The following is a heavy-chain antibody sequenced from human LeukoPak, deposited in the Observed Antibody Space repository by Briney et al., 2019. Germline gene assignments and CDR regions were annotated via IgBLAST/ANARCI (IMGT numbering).Heavy chain of an antibody. Sequence: GGSLRLSCVASGFTFSDYWIHWVRQAPGKGLVWVSGINGDGSHINYADSVKGRFTVSRDNAKNTVHLQVNSLRAEDTAVYYCARGRYSYVPRPFDPWGQGTLVTVSS. J-gene: IGHJ5*02. V-gene: IGHV3-74*01. CDR1: GFTFSDYW. D-gene: IGHD5-18*01. CDR3: ARGRYSYVPRPFDP. CDR2: INGDGSHI.